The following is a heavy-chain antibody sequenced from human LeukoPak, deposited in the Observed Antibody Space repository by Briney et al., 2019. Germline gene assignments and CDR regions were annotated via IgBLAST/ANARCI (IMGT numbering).Heavy chain of an antibody. CDR2: INHSGST. V-gene: IGHV4-34*01. CDR1: GGSFSGYY. J-gene: IGHJ6*03. Sequence: SETLSLTCAVYGGSFSGYYWSWIRQPPGKGLEWIGEINHSGSTNYNPSLKSRVTISVETSKNQFYLKLSSVTAADTAVYYCARGPSSYGSGSYYNFYYYYYMDVWGKGTTVTVSS. CDR3: ARGPSSYGSGSYYNFYYYYYMDV. D-gene: IGHD3-10*01.